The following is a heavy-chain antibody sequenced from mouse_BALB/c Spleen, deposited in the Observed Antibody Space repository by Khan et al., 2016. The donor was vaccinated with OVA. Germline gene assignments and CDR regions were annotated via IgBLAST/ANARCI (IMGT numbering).Heavy chain of an antibody. J-gene: IGHJ3*01. CDR1: GYSITSGYF. V-gene: IGHV3-6*02. CDR2: IRYDGDS. Sequence: EVQLQESGPGLVKPSQSLSLTCSVTGYSITSGYFWNWIRQFPGNNLEWMGYIRYDGDSNYNPSLKSRISITRDTSKNQFFLKLNSVTPEDTATFYCARGGRSGPAWFAYWGQGTLVTVST. D-gene: IGHD3-1*01. CDR3: ARGGRSGPAWFAY.